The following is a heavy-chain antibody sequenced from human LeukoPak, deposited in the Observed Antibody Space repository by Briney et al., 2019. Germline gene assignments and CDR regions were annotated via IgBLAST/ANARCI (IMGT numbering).Heavy chain of an antibody. Sequence: SETLSLTCTVSGGSISSSSYYWGWIRQPPGKGLEWIGSIYYSGSTYYNPSLRSRVTISVDSSKNQFSLKLSSVSAADTAVYYCARDPYDSSGYYLSPFDIWGQGTMVTVSS. D-gene: IGHD3-22*01. V-gene: IGHV4-39*07. CDR1: GGSISSSSYY. J-gene: IGHJ3*02. CDR3: ARDPYDSSGYYLSPFDI. CDR2: IYYSGST.